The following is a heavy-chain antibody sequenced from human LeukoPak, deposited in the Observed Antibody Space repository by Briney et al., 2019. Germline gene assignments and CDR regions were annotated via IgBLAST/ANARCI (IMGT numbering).Heavy chain of an antibody. CDR1: GDSVSGNSAA. Sequence: SQTLSLTCAISGDSVSGNSAAWNWIRQSPSRGLEWLGRTYYRSKWYNDYALYVKSRITINPDTSKNQFSLQLNSVTPEDTALYYCARNSGYDPWTGGFDYWGQGTLVTVSS. CDR3: ARNSGYDPWTGGFDY. J-gene: IGHJ4*02. CDR2: TYYRSKWYN. V-gene: IGHV6-1*01. D-gene: IGHD5-12*01.